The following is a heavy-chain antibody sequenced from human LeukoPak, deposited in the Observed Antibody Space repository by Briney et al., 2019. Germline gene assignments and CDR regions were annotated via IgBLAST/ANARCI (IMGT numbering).Heavy chain of an antibody. D-gene: IGHD4-23*01. CDR2: MNPNSGNT. J-gene: IGHJ4*02. CDR3: ARARGTTVVTPWFDY. Sequence: ASVKVSCKASGYTFTSYAINWVRQATGQGLEWMGWMNPNSGNTGYAQKFQGRVTMTRNTSISTAYMELSSLRSEDTAVYYCARARGTTVVTPWFDYWGQGTLVTVSS. V-gene: IGHV1-8*01. CDR1: GYTFTSYA.